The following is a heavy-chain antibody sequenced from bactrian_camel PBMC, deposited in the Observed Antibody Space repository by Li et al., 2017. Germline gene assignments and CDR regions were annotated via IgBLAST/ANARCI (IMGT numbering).Heavy chain of an antibody. Sequence: HVQLVESGGGSVQAGGSLRLTCEPSEYVSDCMGWFRQAPGKGFEWVSRINLDGSITHYADAVKGRFTISRDNAKNTVFLQMNSLKPEGTAVFYCVSQTVIDGDTFGYWGQGTQVTVS. CDR1: EYVSDC. CDR2: INLDGSIT. J-gene: IGHJ6*01. V-gene: IGHV3S6*01. D-gene: IGHD4*01. CDR3: VSQTVIDGDTFGY.